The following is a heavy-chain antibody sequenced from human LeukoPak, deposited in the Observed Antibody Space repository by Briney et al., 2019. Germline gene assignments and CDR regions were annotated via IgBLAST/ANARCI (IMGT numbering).Heavy chain of an antibody. V-gene: IGHV4-4*02. J-gene: IGHJ4*02. D-gene: IGHD1-26*01. CDR3: ATGKWELLDY. Sequence: SGTLSLTCAVSGGSISSSNWWSWVRQPPGKGLEWIGSIYYSGSTYYNPSLKGRVTISVDTSKNQFSLKLSSVTAADTAVYYCATGKWELLDYWGQGTLVTVPS. CDR2: IYYSGST. CDR1: GGSISSSNW.